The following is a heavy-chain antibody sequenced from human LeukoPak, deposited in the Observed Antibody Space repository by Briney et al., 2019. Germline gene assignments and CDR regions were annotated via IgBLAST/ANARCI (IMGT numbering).Heavy chain of an antibody. J-gene: IGHJ6*02. CDR2: ISWNSGSI. Sequence: PGRSLRLSCAASGFTFDDYAMHWVRHAPGKGLEWVSGISWNSGSIGYADSVKGRFTISRDNAKNSLYLQMNSLRAEDTALYYCAKDPGGNSDYYYGTDVWGQGTTVTVSS. CDR3: AKDPGGNSDYYYGTDV. CDR1: GFTFDDYA. V-gene: IGHV3-9*01. D-gene: IGHD4-23*01.